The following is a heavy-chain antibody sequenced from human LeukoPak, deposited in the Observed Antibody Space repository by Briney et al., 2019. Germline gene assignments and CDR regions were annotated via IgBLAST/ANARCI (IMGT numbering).Heavy chain of an antibody. CDR3: ARDSLAAAGHKFDY. CDR2: ISAYNGNT. D-gene: IGHD6-13*01. V-gene: IGHV1-18*01. J-gene: IGHJ4*02. Sequence: ASVKVSCKASGGTFSSYAISWVRQAPGQGLEWMGWISAYNGNTNYAQKLQGRVTTTTDTSTSTAYMELRSLRSDDTAVYYCARDSLAAAGHKFDYWGQGTLVTVSS. CDR1: GGTFSSYA.